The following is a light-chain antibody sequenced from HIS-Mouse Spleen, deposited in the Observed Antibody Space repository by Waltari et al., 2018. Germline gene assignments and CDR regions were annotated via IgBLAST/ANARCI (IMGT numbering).Light chain of an antibody. CDR2: SNN. J-gene: IGLJ3*02. Sequence: QSVLTQPPSASGTPGQRVTISCSGSSSNIGSNTVNWYQQLPGTAPKPLIYSNNPRPSGVPCRFSGSKSGTSASLAISGLQSEDEADYYCAAWDDSLNGWVFGGGTKLTVL. CDR3: AAWDDSLNGWV. CDR1: SSNIGSNT. V-gene: IGLV1-44*01.